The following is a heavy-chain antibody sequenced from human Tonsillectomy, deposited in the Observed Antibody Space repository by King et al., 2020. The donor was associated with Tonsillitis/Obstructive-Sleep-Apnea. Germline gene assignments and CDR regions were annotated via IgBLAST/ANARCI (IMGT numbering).Heavy chain of an antibody. CDR2: IWYDGSNK. CDR1: GFTFSTYG. Sequence: VQLVESGGGVVQPGRSLRLSCAASGFTFSTYGMHWVRQAPGKGLEWVAVIWYDGSNKYYADYVKGRFTISRDNSKNTLYLQMNSLRAEDTAVYYCARDREESYNWFDPWGQGTLVTVSS. J-gene: IGHJ5*02. CDR3: ARDREESYNWFDP. D-gene: IGHD1-26*01. V-gene: IGHV3-33*01.